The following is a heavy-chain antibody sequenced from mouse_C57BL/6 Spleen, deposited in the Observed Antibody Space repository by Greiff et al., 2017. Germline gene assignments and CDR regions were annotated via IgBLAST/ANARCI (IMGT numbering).Heavy chain of an antibody. J-gene: IGHJ4*01. CDR2: INPGSGGT. Sequence: QVQLQQSGAELVRPGTSVKVSCKASGYAFTNYLIEWVKQRPGQGLEWIGVINPGSGGTNYNEKFKGKATLTADKSSSTAYMQLSSLTCEDSAVYFCAWGGYYGKRDAMDYWGQGTSVTVSS. CDR1: GYAFTNYL. CDR3: AWGGYYGKRDAMDY. D-gene: IGHD2-1*01. V-gene: IGHV1-54*01.